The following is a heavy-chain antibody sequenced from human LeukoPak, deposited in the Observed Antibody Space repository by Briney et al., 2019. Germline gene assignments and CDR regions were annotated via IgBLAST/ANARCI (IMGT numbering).Heavy chain of an antibody. CDR2: INPSGGST. V-gene: IGHV1-46*01. J-gene: IGHJ4*02. CDR3: TRELGGSYNDY. CDR1: GYTFTNYG. D-gene: IGHD1-26*01. Sequence: GAPVKVSCKASGYTFTNYGISWVRQAPGQGLEWVGIINPSGGSTTYGQKFRGRVTMTRDTSTSTVYMELSSLRSENTAVYYCTRELGGSYNDYWGQGTLVTVSS.